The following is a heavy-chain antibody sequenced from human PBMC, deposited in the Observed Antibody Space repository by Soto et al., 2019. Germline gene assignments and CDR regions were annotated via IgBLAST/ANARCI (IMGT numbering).Heavy chain of an antibody. CDR2: VYSGGAT. J-gene: IGHJ4*01. D-gene: IGHD2-21*01. CDR3: AGRALLVALT. V-gene: IGHV4-39*01. CDR1: GASMTAPADY. Sequence: SETLSLTCPVSGASMTAPADYWPRIRQPPGKELEWIGSVYSGGATYYNPSLKGRVTISADPSKNQFSLRLTSVTAADTAVYYCAGRALLVALTWGHGILVTVS.